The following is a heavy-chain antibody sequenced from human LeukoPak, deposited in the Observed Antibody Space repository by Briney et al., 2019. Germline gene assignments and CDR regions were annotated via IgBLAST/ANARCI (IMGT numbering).Heavy chain of an antibody. D-gene: IGHD3/OR15-3a*01. CDR2: IYSGDST. CDR3: ARNRGLGGAFDI. CDR1: GLTVSRNY. V-gene: IGHV3-53*01. Sequence: GGSLRLSCAATGLTVSRNYMNWVRQAPGKGLEWASVIYSGDSTYYADSVKGRFTISRDTSKNALYLQMNTLKGEDTAVYYCARNRGLGGAFDIWGQGAMVTVSS. J-gene: IGHJ3*02.